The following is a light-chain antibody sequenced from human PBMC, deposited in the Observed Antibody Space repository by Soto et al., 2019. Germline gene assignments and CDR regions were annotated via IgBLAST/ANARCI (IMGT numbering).Light chain of an antibody. V-gene: IGKV3-11*01. CDR3: LHRSNWPLT. J-gene: IGKJ4*01. Sequence: EIVLTQSPATLSLSPGERATLSCRASQSVSSYLAWYQHKPGQAPRLLIYDASNRATGIPARFSGSGSGTDFTLTISRLEPEDFAVYYCLHRSNWPLTFGGGTKVEIK. CDR1: QSVSSY. CDR2: DAS.